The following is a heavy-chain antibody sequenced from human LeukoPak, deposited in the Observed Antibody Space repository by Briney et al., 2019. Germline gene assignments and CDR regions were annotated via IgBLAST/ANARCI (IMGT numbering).Heavy chain of an antibody. J-gene: IGHJ4*02. CDR2: IYYSGST. Sequence: SETLSLTCTVSGGSISSSSYYWGWIRQPPGKGLEWIGSIYYSGSTYYDPSLKSRVTISVDTSKNQFSLKLSSVTAADTAVYYCASRPYYYDSSGYYNFDYWGQGTLVTVSP. V-gene: IGHV4-39*01. CDR3: ASRPYYYDSSGYYNFDY. CDR1: GGSISSSSYY. D-gene: IGHD3-22*01.